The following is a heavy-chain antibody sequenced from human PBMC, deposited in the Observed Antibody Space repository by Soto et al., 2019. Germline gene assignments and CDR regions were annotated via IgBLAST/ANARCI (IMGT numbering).Heavy chain of an antibody. Sequence: SETLSLTCTVSGGSISSSSYYWGWIRQPPGKGLEWIGNIYYRGTTYYNPSLKSRVTIPVDTSKNQFSLKLASVTAADTAVYYCARDYGDYQFDYWGQGTLVTVSS. V-gene: IGHV4-39*02. CDR2: IYYRGTT. J-gene: IGHJ4*02. D-gene: IGHD4-17*01. CDR3: ARDYGDYQFDY. CDR1: GGSISSSSYY.